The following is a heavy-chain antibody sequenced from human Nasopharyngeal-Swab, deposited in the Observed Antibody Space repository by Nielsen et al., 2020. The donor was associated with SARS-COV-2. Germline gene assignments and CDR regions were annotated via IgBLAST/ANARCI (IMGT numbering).Heavy chain of an antibody. V-gene: IGHV3-9*01. D-gene: IGHD4-17*01. Sequence: SLKISCAASGFTFDDYAMHWVRQAPGKGLEWVSGGSWNSGSIGYADSVKGRFTISRDNAKNSLYLQMNSLRAEDTALYYCAKGVDYGDYGRGFDYWGQGTLVTVSS. CDR2: GSWNSGSI. CDR1: GFTFDDYA. CDR3: AKGVDYGDYGRGFDY. J-gene: IGHJ4*02.